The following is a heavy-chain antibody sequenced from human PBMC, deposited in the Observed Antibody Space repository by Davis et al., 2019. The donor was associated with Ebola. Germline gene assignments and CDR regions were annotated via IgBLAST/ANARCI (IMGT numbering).Heavy chain of an antibody. D-gene: IGHD3-22*01. Sequence: GESLKISCAASGFTFSGSAMHWVRQASGKGLEWVGRIRSKANSYATAYAASVKGRFTISRDDSKNTAYLQMNSLKTEDTAVYYCTRDWDYYDSSGYYYRSYYYGMDVWGQGTTVTVSS. J-gene: IGHJ6*02. CDR1: GFTFSGSA. CDR2: IRSKANSYAT. CDR3: TRDWDYYDSSGYYYRSYYYGMDV. V-gene: IGHV3-73*01.